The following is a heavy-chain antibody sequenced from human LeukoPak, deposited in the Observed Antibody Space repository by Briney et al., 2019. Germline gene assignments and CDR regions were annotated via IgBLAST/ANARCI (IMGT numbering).Heavy chain of an antibody. D-gene: IGHD6-6*01. Sequence: GGSLRLSCAASGFAASNNYMSWVRQAPGKGLEWVSVIYSGGGTDYADSVKGRFTISRDDSKNTLYLQMNSLRAEDTAVYYCARLYSSSSGKAFDIWGQGTMVTVSS. V-gene: IGHV3-66*04. CDR3: ARLYSSSSGKAFDI. J-gene: IGHJ3*02. CDR2: IYSGGGT. CDR1: GFAASNNY.